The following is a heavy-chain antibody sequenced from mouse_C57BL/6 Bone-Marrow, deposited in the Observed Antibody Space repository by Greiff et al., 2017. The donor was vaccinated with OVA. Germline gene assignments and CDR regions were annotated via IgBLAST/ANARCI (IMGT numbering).Heavy chain of an antibody. CDR1: GYTFTSYW. D-gene: IGHD1-1*01. CDR2: IDPSDSYT. Sequence: VQLQQSGAELVRPGTSVKLSCKASGYTFTSYWMHWVKQRPGQGLEWIGVIDPSDSYTNYNQKFKGKATLTVDTSSSTAYMQLSSLTSEDSAVYYCARDLYGSSSWFAYWGQGTLVTVSA. J-gene: IGHJ3*01. V-gene: IGHV1-59*01. CDR3: ARDLYGSSSWFAY.